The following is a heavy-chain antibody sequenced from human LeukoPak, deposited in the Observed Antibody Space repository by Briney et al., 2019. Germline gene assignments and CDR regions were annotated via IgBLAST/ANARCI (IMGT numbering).Heavy chain of an antibody. CDR2: INHSGST. Sequence: SETLSLTCAVYGGSFSGYYWSWIRQPPGKGLEWIGEINHSGSTNYNPSLKSRVTISVDTSKNQFSLKLSSVTAADTAVYHCARGSFYMVRGVIMDSSGYYYFDYWGQGTLVTVSS. D-gene: IGHD3-10*01. CDR3: ARGSFYMVRGVIMDSSGYYYFDY. CDR1: GGSFSGYY. V-gene: IGHV4-34*01. J-gene: IGHJ4*02.